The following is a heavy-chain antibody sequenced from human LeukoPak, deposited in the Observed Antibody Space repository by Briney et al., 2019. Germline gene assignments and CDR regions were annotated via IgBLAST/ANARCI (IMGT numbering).Heavy chain of an antibody. Sequence: PGGSLRLSCAASGFTVSSNYMSWVRQAPGKGLEWVSVIYSGGSTYYADSVKGRFTISRDNSKNTLYLQMNSLRAEDTAVYYCARSHRTGYFDYWGQGTLVTVSS. D-gene: IGHD1-1*01. CDR2: IYSGGST. J-gene: IGHJ4*02. V-gene: IGHV3-53*01. CDR3: ARSHRTGYFDY. CDR1: GFTVSSNY.